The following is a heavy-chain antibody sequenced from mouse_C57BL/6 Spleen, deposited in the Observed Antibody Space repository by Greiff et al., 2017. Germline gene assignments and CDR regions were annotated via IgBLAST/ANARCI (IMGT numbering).Heavy chain of an antibody. D-gene: IGHD2-5*01. V-gene: IGHV1-18*01. Sequence: VQLQQSGPELVKPGASVKIPCKASGYTFTYYNMDWVKQSHGKSLEWIGDINPNNGGTIYNQKFKGKATLTVDKSSSTAYMELRSLTSEDTAVYYCARFESNYDAMDYWGQGTSVTVSS. J-gene: IGHJ4*01. CDR1: GYTFTYYN. CDR3: ARFESNYDAMDY. CDR2: INPNNGGT.